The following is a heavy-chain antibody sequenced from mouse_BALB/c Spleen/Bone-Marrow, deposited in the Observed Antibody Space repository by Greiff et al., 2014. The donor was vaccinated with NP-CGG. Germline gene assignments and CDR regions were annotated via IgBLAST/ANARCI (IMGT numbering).Heavy chain of an antibody. CDR3: ARNKNDYDGTLAY. J-gene: IGHJ3*01. V-gene: IGHV2-4-1*01. D-gene: IGHD2-4*01. CDR1: GFSLTSYG. CDR2: IWSGGST. Sequence: QVHLQQSGPGLVQPSQSLSITCTVSGFSLTSYGVHWVRQSPGKGLEWLGVIWSGGSTDYNAAFISRLSISKDNSKSQVFFKMNSLQADDTAIYYCARNKNDYDGTLAYWGQGTLVTVSA.